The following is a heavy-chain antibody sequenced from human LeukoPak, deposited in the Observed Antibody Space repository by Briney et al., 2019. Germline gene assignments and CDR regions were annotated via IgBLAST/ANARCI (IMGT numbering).Heavy chain of an antibody. CDR2: IYCSGST. CDR3: AGVAPGCFQH. D-gene: IGHD3-9*01. J-gene: IGHJ1*01. V-gene: IGHV4-59*01. Sequence: SETLSLTCTVSGGSISSYYWSWIRQPPGKGLGWIGYIYCSGSTNYNPSLKSRVTISVDTSKNQFSLKLSSVTAADTAVYYCAGVAPGCFQHWGQGTLVTVSS. CDR1: GGSISSYY.